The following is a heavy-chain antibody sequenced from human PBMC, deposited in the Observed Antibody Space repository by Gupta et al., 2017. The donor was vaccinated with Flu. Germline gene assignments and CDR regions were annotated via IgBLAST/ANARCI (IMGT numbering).Heavy chain of an antibody. Sequence: QVQLVQSGAEVKKPGSSVKVSCKASGGTFSSYAISWVRQAPGQGLEGMGGIIPIFCTANYAQKFQGRVTITADESTSTAHMEFSSRRYEDTAVYYCARVRASSSWYQYNWFDLWGQGTLVTVSS. CDR3: ARVRASSSWYQYNWFDL. J-gene: IGHJ5*02. CDR1: GGTFSSYA. CDR2: IIPIFCTA. D-gene: IGHD6-13*01. V-gene: IGHV1-69*01.